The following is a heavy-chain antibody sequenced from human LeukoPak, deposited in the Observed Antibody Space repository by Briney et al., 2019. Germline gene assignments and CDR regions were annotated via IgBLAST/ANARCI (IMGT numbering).Heavy chain of an antibody. CDR3: TRMELRNDYYMDV. J-gene: IGHJ6*03. CDR2: IKQDGSEE. CDR1: GFSFSNYW. Sequence: PGGSLRLSCAASGFSFSNYWMSWVRQAAGKGLEWVANIKQDGSEEYYVDSVKGRFTISRDNTKKSLYLQMNRLRGEDTAVYYCTRMELRNDYYMDVWGKGTTVTIS. D-gene: IGHD1-26*01. V-gene: IGHV3-7*01.